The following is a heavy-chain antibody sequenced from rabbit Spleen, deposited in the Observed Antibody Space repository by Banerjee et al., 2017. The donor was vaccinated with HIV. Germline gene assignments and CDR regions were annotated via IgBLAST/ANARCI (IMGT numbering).Heavy chain of an antibody. CDR2: IDPLFGIT. V-gene: IGHV1S7*01. CDR3: ARDGAGGSYFAL. CDR1: GFTLSSYY. Sequence: QQLKESGGGLVQPGGSLKLSCKASGFTLSSYYMNWVRQAPGKGLEWIGYIDPLFGITYYANWVNGRFSISRENAQNTVFLQMTSLTAADTATYFCARDGAGGSYFALWGQGTLVTVS. D-gene: IGHD8-1*01. J-gene: IGHJ3*01.